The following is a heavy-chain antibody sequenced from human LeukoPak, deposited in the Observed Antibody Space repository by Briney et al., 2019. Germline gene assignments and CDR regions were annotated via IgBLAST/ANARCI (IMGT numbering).Heavy chain of an antibody. V-gene: IGHV1-8*03. Sequence: ASVKVSCKASGYTFTRFDINWVQQATGQGLEWMGWGNLKSGYTGYAQKFQGRVTITRDTSINTAYMELSSLRSEDTAVYYCARVDGSPDYWGQGTLVTVSS. J-gene: IGHJ4*02. CDR3: ARVDGSPDY. D-gene: IGHD2-15*01. CDR2: GNLKSGYT. CDR1: GYTFTRFD.